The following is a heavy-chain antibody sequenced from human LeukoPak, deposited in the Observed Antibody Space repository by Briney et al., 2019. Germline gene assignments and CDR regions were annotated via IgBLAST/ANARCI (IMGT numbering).Heavy chain of an antibody. V-gene: IGHV4-39*07. CDR3: ARGLAVALFDY. Sequence: SETLSLTCTVSGGSVSSSSYYWGWIRQPPGKGLEWIGSIYHSGSTYYNPSLKSRVTISVDTSKNQFSLKLSSVTAADTAVYYCARGLAVALFDYWGQGTLVTVSS. CDR2: IYHSGST. J-gene: IGHJ4*02. D-gene: IGHD6-19*01. CDR1: GGSVSSSSYY.